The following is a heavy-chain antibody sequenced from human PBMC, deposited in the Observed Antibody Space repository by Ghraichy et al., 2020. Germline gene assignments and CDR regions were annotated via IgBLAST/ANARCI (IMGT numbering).Heavy chain of an antibody. CDR3: ANSYSSSSRGY. D-gene: IGHD6-6*01. Sequence: GGSLRLSCAASGFTFSSYAMNWVRQAPGKGPEWVSAISGSGDNTYYADSVKGRFTISRDNSKNTLFLQMNNLRADDTAVYYCANSYSSSSRGYWGQGTLDTVSS. CDR1: GFTFSSYA. CDR2: ISGSGDNT. V-gene: IGHV3-23*01. J-gene: IGHJ4*02.